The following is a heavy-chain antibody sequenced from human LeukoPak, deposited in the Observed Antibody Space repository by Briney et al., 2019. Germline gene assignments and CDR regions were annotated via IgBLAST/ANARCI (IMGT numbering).Heavy chain of an antibody. J-gene: IGHJ5*02. Sequence: GGSLRLSCAGSGLTFSNYDMGWLRQAPGKGLEWVAALSASGYYTEYADSVKGRFTISRDTSQNTLILEMNSLRAEDTALYYCARKPVTIKYPFDPWGQGTLVTVSS. D-gene: IGHD5-24*01. CDR3: ARKPVTIKYPFDP. V-gene: IGHV3-23*01. CDR2: LSASGYYT. CDR1: GLTFSNYD.